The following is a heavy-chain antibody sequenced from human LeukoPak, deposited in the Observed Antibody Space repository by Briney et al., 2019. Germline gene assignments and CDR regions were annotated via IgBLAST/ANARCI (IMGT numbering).Heavy chain of an antibody. CDR1: GFTFSSYW. CDR3: ARDTVVVPAAIRNYYYYYGMDV. J-gene: IGHJ6*02. Sequence: GGSLRLPCAASGFTFSSYWMSWVRQAPGKGLEWVANIKQDGSVKYYVDSVKGRFTISRDNAKNSLYLQMNSLRAKDTAVYYCARDTVVVPAAIRNYYYYYGMDVWGQGTTVTVSS. D-gene: IGHD2-2*01. V-gene: IGHV3-7*01. CDR2: IKQDGSVK.